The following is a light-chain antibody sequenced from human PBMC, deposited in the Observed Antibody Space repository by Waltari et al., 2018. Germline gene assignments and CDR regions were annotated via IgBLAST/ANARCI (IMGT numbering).Light chain of an antibody. V-gene: IGKV1-39*01. CDR3: QQSDSPPLA. CDR1: QSISTY. Sequence: DLHVTQSPSSLSASVGDRVTITCRASQSISTYMNWFQQKPGNAPKLLIYAASNLQSGVPSRFSGSGSGTDFTLSISSLQPEDFTTYYCQQSDSPPLAFGGGTRVEIK. J-gene: IGKJ4*01. CDR2: AAS.